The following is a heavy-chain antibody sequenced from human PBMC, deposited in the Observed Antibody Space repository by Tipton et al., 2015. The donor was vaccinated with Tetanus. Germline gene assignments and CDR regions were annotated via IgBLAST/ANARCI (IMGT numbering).Heavy chain of an antibody. V-gene: IGHV4-59*01. CDR2: IYYSGTT. CDR1: GGSISNYY. D-gene: IGHD6-19*01. J-gene: IGHJ3*02. CDR3: ARGGAVAGAFDI. Sequence: TLSLTCTVSGGSISNYYWSWIRQPPGKGLEWIGYIYYSGTTNYNPSLKSRVTISVDMSKNQFSLQLTSVTAADAAVYYCARGGAVAGAFDIWGQGTIVTVSS.